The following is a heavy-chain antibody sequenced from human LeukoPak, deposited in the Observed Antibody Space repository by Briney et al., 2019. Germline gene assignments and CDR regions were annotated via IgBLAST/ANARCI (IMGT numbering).Heavy chain of an antibody. CDR2: ISSSSSYI. CDR3: AKDRVIQY. V-gene: IGHV3-21*01. CDR1: GFTFSSYE. D-gene: IGHD5-18*01. J-gene: IGHJ4*02. Sequence: GGSLRLSCAASGFTFSSYEMNWVRQAPGKGLEWVSSISSSSSYIYYADSVKGRFTISRDNSKNTLYLQMNSLRAEDTAVYYCAKDRVIQYWGQGTLVTVSS.